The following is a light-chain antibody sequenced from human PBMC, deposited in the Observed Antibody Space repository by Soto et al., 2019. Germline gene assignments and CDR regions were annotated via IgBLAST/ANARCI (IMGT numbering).Light chain of an antibody. Sequence: QSVLTQPAPVSGSPGQSITISCTGTSSDVGGYKYVAWYQQHPGKAPKLMIYDVSSRPSGVSNRFSGSKSGNTASLTISGLQAEDEADYYCSSYASSSTLYVFGTGTKVT. CDR2: DVS. CDR3: SSYASSSTLYV. CDR1: SSDVGGYKY. J-gene: IGLJ1*01. V-gene: IGLV2-14*03.